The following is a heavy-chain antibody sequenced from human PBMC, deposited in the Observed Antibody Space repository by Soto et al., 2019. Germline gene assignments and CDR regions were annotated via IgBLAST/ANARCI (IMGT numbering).Heavy chain of an antibody. CDR1: GFSLDTWGVG. CDR3: ARALGSWGSYYFDH. J-gene: IGHJ4*02. D-gene: IGHD3-16*01. CDR2: IYWDDDK. V-gene: IGHV2-5*02. Sequence: QITLKESSPTLVRPTQTLTLTCTVSGFSLDTWGVGVGWIRQPPGKAPEWLALIYWDDDKRYSPSLKNRLTITKDTSKNQVVLTVTNMDPVDTVTYYCARALGSWGSYYFDHWGQGTLVTVSS.